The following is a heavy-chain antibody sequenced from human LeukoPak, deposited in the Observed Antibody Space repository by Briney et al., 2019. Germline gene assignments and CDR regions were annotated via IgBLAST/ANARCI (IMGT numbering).Heavy chain of an antibody. J-gene: IGHJ4*02. CDR1: GDSITSGSYY. V-gene: IGHV4-39*01. CDR3: ARPMQKFSWNYWGFDY. CDR2: IYYSGST. D-gene: IGHD1-7*01. Sequence: PSETLSLTCTVSGDSITSGSYYWGWIRQPPGKGLEWIGSIYYSGSTYYNPSLKSRVTISVDTSKNQFSLKLSSVTAADTAVYYCARPMQKFSWNYWGFDYWGQGTLVTVSS.